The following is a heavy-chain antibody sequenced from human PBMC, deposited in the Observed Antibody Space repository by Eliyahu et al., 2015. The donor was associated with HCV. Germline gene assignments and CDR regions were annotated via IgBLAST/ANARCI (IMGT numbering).Heavy chain of an antibody. J-gene: IGHJ4*02. Sequence: QVQLVESGGGVVQPGRSXRLSCAASGFTXXSYXMHXVRQAPGKGXEWVAVISXDGSNKYYADSVKGRFTISRDNSKNTLYLQMNSLRAEDTAVYYCARDDRHWSGIYDYWGQGTLVTVSS. CDR3: ARDDRHWSGIYDY. V-gene: IGHV3-30*04. CDR1: GFTXXSYX. D-gene: IGHD3-3*01. CDR2: ISXDGSNK.